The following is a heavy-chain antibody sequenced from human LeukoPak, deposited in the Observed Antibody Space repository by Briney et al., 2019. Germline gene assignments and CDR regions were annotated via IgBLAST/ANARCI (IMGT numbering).Heavy chain of an antibody. J-gene: IGHJ3*02. D-gene: IGHD4-17*01. Sequence: ASVKVSCKASGYTFTSYYMHWVRQAPGQRLEWMGIINTSGGSASYAQKFQGRVTMTRDTSKSTAYMELSSLRSEDTAVYYCARYYGDYVGAFDIWGQGTMVAVSS. V-gene: IGHV1-46*01. CDR3: ARYYGDYVGAFDI. CDR1: GYTFTSYY. CDR2: INTSGGSA.